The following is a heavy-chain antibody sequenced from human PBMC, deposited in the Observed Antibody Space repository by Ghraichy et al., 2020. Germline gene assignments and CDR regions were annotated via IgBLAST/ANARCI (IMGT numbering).Heavy chain of an antibody. CDR3: ATYPANRDYYYGMDV. CDR2: ISAYNGNT. Sequence: ASVKVSCKASGYTFTSYGISWVRQAPGQGLEWMGWISAYNGNTNYAQKLQGRVTMTTDTSTSTAYMELRSLRSDDTAVYYCATYPANRDYYYGMDVWGQGTTVTVSS. CDR1: GYTFTSYG. J-gene: IGHJ6*02. V-gene: IGHV1-18*01. D-gene: IGHD2/OR15-2a*01.